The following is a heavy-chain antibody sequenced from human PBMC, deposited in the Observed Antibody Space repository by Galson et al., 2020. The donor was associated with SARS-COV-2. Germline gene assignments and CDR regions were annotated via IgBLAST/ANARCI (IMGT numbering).Heavy chain of an antibody. CDR1: GGSISSGGYS. J-gene: IGHJ4*02. CDR2: IYHSGST. Sequence: ETSETLSLTCAVSGGSISSGGYSWSWIRQPPGKGLEWIGYIYHSGSTYYNPSLKSRVTISVDRSKNQFSLKLSSVTAADTAVYYCARGNPQWELPDYWGQGTLVTVSS. V-gene: IGHV4-30-2*01. D-gene: IGHD1-26*01. CDR3: ARGNPQWELPDY.